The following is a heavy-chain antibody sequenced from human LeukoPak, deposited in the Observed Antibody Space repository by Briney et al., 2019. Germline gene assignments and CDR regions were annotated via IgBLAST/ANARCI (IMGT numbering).Heavy chain of an antibody. Sequence: GGSLRLSCAASGFTFSDYYMTWIRQAPGKGLEWVSYISSRGSTIYSADSVKGRFTISRDNAKNSLYLQMNSLRAEDTAVYYCARHVLVVTAKVPGYMDVWGKGTTVTISS. D-gene: IGHD2-21*02. CDR1: GFTFSDYY. J-gene: IGHJ6*03. V-gene: IGHV3-11*04. CDR3: ARHVLVVTAKVPGYMDV. CDR2: ISSRGSTI.